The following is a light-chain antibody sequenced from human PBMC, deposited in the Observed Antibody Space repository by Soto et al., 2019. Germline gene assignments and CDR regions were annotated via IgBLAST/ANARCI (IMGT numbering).Light chain of an antibody. CDR3: QQSYNTPRT. V-gene: IGKV1-39*01. CDR1: QPISDY. J-gene: IGKJ1*01. CDR2: TAS. Sequence: DIQMTQSPSSLSASVGDRVTITCRTSQPISDYLNWYQQKLGKAPSLLIYTASNLQTGVPSRFSGSGSGTHFTLTISSLQPEDFATYYCQQSYNTPRTFGQGTKVDI.